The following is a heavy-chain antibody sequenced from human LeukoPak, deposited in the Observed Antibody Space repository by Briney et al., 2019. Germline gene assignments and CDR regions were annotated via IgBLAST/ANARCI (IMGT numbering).Heavy chain of an antibody. V-gene: IGHV4-59*01. D-gene: IGHD3-10*01. CDR2: VHYSGST. CDR3: ARDVEYHSAWFRYWYFDL. J-gene: IGHJ2*01. CDR1: GDSISSNRY. Sequence: SETLYFTCTVSGDSISSNRYWTWIRQPPGKGPEWMGNVHYSGSTNYSPSLRSRITISLDTSKSQISLKLSSVTAADTAVYYCARDVEYHSAWFRYWYFDLWGRGTLVSVSS.